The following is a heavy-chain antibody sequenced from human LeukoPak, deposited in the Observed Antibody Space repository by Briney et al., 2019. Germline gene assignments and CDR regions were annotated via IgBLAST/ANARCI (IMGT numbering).Heavy chain of an antibody. D-gene: IGHD5-18*01. J-gene: IGHJ3*02. Sequence: GGSLRLSCAASGFIFSNYVMSWVRQAPGRGLEWVSTLTNSGGSAFYADSVKGRFTISRDNSKNTLFLQMDNLRAEDTALYYCAKDAGGYSYAYDAFDIWGQGTMVTVSS. CDR2: LTNSGGSA. CDR1: GFIFSNYV. CDR3: AKDAGGYSYAYDAFDI. V-gene: IGHV3-23*01.